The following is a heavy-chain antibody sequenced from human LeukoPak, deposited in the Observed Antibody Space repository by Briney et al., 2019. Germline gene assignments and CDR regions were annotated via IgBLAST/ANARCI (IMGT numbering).Heavy chain of an antibody. D-gene: IGHD4-17*01. Sequence: GESLKISCKGSGYSFTSYWIGWVRQMPGKGLGWMGIIYPGDSDTRYSPSFQGQVTISADKSISTAYLQWSSLKASDTAMYYCARFLEVTVTTTRYYDYWGQGTLVTVSS. V-gene: IGHV5-51*01. J-gene: IGHJ4*02. CDR2: IYPGDSDT. CDR3: ARFLEVTVTTTRYYDY. CDR1: GYSFTSYW.